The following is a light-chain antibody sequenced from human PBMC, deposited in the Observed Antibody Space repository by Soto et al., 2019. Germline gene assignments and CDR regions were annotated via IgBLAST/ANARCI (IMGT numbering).Light chain of an antibody. V-gene: IGLV1-40*01. J-gene: IGLJ1*01. Sequence: QSCLTRPPSGSGAPGQRVTVSCSGSSANIGAAYSVDWYQQLPGTAPKLLIYGNNNQPSGVPARFSGSKSRTSASLAIAGLQAEDEGDYSCQSYDSSLGGYVFGTGAKVTVL. CDR1: SANIGAAYS. CDR3: QSYDSSLGGYV. CDR2: GNN.